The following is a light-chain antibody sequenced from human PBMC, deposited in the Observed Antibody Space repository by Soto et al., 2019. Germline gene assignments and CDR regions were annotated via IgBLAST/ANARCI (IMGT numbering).Light chain of an antibody. CDR3: QQYDNWPLT. CDR1: QSVSNK. CDR2: GAS. V-gene: IGKV3-15*01. Sequence: EIVMTQSPATLSVSPGERATLSCRASQSVSNKLAWYRQKPGQAPRLLIYGASTRATGIPARFSGSGSGTEFTLTISSLQSEDFEVYYCQQYDNWPLTFGGGAKVEIQ. J-gene: IGKJ4*01.